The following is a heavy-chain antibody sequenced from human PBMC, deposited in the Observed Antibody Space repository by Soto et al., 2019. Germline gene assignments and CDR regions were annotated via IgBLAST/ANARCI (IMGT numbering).Heavy chain of an antibody. CDR1: GFTFSSYD. CDR3: ARGRHSSSWYAGGMDV. CDR2: IGTAGDT. J-gene: IGHJ6*02. D-gene: IGHD6-13*01. V-gene: IGHV3-13*01. Sequence: EVRLVESGGGLVQPGGSLRLSCAASGFTFSSYDMHWVRQATGKGLEWVSAIGTAGDTYYPGSVKGRFTISRENAKNSLYLQMNSLRAGDTAVYYCARGRHSSSWYAGGMDVWGQGTTVTVSS.